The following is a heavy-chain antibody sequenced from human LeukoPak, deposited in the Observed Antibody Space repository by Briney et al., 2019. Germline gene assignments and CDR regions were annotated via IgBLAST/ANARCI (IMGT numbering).Heavy chain of an antibody. CDR1: GYTFTGCY. V-gene: IGHV1-2*02. CDR2: INPNSGGT. D-gene: IGHD2-2*01. J-gene: IGHJ3*02. Sequence: AASVKVSCKASGYTFTGCYIHWVRQAPGQGLEWMGWINPNSGGTNFAQKFQGRVTMTRDTSISTAYLELSSLRSDDTAVYYCARTSSTSLFDAFDIWGQGTMVTVSS. CDR3: ARTSSTSLFDAFDI.